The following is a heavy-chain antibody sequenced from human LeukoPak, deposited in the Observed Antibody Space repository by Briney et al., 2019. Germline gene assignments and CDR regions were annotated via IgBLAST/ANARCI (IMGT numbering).Heavy chain of an antibody. J-gene: IGHJ4*02. D-gene: IGHD2-2*01. CDR1: GGSFGGYY. CDR3: ARGDVVVVPAAPYRLFDY. V-gene: IGHV4-34*01. CDR2: INHSGST. Sequence: ASETLSLTCAVYGGSFGGYYWSWIRQPPGKGLEWIGEINHSGSTNYNPSLKSRVTISVDTSKNQFSLKLSSVTAADTAVYYCARGDVVVVPAAPYRLFDYWGQGTLVTVSS.